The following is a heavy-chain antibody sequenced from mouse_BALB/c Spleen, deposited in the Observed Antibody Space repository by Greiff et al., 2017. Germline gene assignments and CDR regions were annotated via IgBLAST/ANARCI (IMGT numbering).Heavy chain of an antibody. J-gene: IGHJ4*01. CDR2: ISSGGSYT. Sequence: EVKLMESGGGLVKPGGSLKLSCAASGFTFSSYAMSWVRQSPEKRLEWVAEISSGGSYTYYPDTVTGRFTISRDNAKNTLYLEMSSLRSEDTAMYYCARAPARAGAMDYWGQGTSVTVSS. CDR1: GFTFSSYA. CDR3: ARAPARAGAMDY. D-gene: IGHD3-1*01. V-gene: IGHV5-9-4*01.